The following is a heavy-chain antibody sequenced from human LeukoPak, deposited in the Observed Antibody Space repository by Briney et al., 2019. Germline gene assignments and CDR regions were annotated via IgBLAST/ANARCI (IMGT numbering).Heavy chain of an antibody. CDR3: AELGITMIGGV. D-gene: IGHD3-10*02. Sequence: GGSLRLSRAASGFTFSSYGMSWVRQAPGKGLEWVSYISSSGSTIYYADSVKGRFTISRDNAKNSLYLQMNSLRAEDTAVYYCAELGITMIGGVWGKGTTVTISS. V-gene: IGHV3-48*03. CDR2: ISSSGSTI. CDR1: GFTFSSYG. J-gene: IGHJ6*04.